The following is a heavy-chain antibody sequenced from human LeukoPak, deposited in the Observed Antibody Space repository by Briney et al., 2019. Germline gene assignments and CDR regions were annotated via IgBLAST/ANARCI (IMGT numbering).Heavy chain of an antibody. CDR1: GYSFSSYW. J-gene: IGHJ4*02. CDR2: IYPGDSDT. CDR3: ATGGNSGYLLTDY. V-gene: IGHV5-51*01. D-gene: IGHD3-22*01. Sequence: GESLKISCTGSGYSFSSYWIGWVRQMPGKGLEWMGTIYPGDSDTRYSPSFQGQVTISADKSISTAYLQWSSLKASDTAMYYCATGGNSGYLLTDYWGQGTLVTVSS.